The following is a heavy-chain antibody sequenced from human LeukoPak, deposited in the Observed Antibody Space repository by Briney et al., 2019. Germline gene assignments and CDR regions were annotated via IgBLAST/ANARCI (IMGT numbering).Heavy chain of an antibody. V-gene: IGHV3-23*01. Sequence: GGSLRLSCAASGFTVNSNYMIWVRQAPGKGLEWVSAITGSGGSTFYADSVRGRFTISRDNSKNTLDLQMNSLRAEDTAVYYCAKRVSGWYQIDYWGQGTLVTVSS. CDR3: AKRVSGWYQIDY. CDR2: ITGSGGST. J-gene: IGHJ4*02. CDR1: GFTVNSNY. D-gene: IGHD6-19*01.